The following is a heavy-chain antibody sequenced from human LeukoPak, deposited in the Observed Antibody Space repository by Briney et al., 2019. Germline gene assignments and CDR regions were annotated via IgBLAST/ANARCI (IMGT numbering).Heavy chain of an antibody. V-gene: IGHV4-31*03. CDR1: GGSISSGGYY. D-gene: IGHD2-21*02. Sequence: KPSETLSLTCTVSGGSISSGGYYWSWIRQHPGKGLEWIGYIYYSGSTYYNPSLKSRVTISVDTSKHQFSLKLSSVTAADTAVYYCARTDCSGGDCYSSDYWGQGTLVTVSS. CDR3: ARTDCSGGDCYSSDY. CDR2: IYYSGST. J-gene: IGHJ4*02.